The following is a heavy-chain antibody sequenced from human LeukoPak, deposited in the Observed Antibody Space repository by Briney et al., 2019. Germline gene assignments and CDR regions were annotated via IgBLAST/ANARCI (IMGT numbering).Heavy chain of an antibody. V-gene: IGHV1-2*02. CDR2: INPNSGGT. CDR3: AREHSSSSGKVFDY. J-gene: IGHJ4*02. CDR1: GYTFPGDY. D-gene: IGHD6-6*01. Sequence: SVKVSCKASGYTFPGDYMHWVRQAPGQGLEWMGWINPNSGGTNYAHKFQGRVTMTRDTSISTAYMELSRLRSDDTAVYYCAREHSSSSGKVFDYWGQGTLVTVSS.